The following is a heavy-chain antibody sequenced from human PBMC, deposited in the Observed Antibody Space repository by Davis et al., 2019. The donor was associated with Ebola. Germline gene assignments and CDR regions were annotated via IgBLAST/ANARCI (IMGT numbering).Heavy chain of an antibody. V-gene: IGHV3-30*04. D-gene: IGHD3-3*01. CDR3: ARCPYYDFWSGSGIDY. J-gene: IGHJ4*02. CDR2: LSYDGSRK. Sequence: GESLKISCAASGFTFSRYAMHWVRQAPGKGLEWVAILSYDGSRKYYADSVKGRFTISRDNSKNTLYLQMNSLRAEDTALYYCARCPYYDFWSGSGIDYWGQGTLVTVSS. CDR1: GFTFSRYA.